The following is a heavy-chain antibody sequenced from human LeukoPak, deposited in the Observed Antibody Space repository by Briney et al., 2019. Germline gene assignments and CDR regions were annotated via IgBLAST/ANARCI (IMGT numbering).Heavy chain of an antibody. V-gene: IGHV4-59*02. D-gene: IGHD3-10*01. CDR3: ARGGARGSSAFDV. CDR1: GDSVNDYY. J-gene: IGHJ3*01. CDR2: ISYSGST. Sequence: SETLSLTCTVSGDSVNDYYWNWIRQPPGKGLEWIGYISYSGSTDYNPSLKSRVTMSVDTSKNQFSLKLNSVTAADTAVYYCARGGARGSSAFDVWGQGTMVIVSA.